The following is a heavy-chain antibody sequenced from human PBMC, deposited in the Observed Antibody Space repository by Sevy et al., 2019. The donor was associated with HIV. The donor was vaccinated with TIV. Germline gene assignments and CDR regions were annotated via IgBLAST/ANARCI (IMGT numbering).Heavy chain of an antibody. CDR2: INHSGST. V-gene: IGHV4-34*01. CDR3: AGGRGMAARQEWGRDY. CDR1: GGSFSGYY. Sequence: SETLSLTCAVYGGSFSGYYWSWIRQPPGKGLEWIGEINHSGSTNYTPSLKSRVTISVDTSKNQFSLKLSSVTAADTAVYYCAGGRGMAARQEWGRDYWGQGTLVTVSS. J-gene: IGHJ4*02. D-gene: IGHD6-6*01.